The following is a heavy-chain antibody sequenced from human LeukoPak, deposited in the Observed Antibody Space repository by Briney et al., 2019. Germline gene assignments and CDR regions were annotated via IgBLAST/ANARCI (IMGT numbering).Heavy chain of an antibody. CDR1: GYTFRSYA. Sequence: GASVKVSCKTSGYTFRSYAISWVRQAPGQGLERMGWINVYNGYTNYAQNFQGRVTMTRDTSISTAYMELSSLRSDDTAVYYCARDYGGNTDAFDIWGQGTMLIVSS. CDR3: ARDYGGNTDAFDI. V-gene: IGHV1-18*01. D-gene: IGHD4-23*01. CDR2: INVYNGYT. J-gene: IGHJ3*02.